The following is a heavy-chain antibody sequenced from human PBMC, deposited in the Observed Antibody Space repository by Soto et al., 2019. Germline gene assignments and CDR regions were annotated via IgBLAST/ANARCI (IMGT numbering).Heavy chain of an antibody. CDR3: AGEGDYDFWSGYPYGMDV. CDR2: ISSSSSTI. V-gene: IGHV3-48*02. J-gene: IGHJ6*02. D-gene: IGHD3-3*01. Sequence: HPGGSLRLSCAASGFTFSSYSMNWVRQAPGKGLEWVSYISSSSSTIYYADSVKGRFTISRDNAKNSLYLQMNSLRDEDTAVYYCAGEGDYDFWSGYPYGMDVWGQGTTVTVSS. CDR1: GFTFSSYS.